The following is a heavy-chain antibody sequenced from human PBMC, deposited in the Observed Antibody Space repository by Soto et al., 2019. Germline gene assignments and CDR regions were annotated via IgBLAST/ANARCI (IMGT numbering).Heavy chain of an antibody. D-gene: IGHD3-16*01. CDR1: GFTFSDSW. J-gene: IGHJ6*02. Sequence: GGSLRLSCAASGFTFSDSWMDWVRQAPGKGPEWVANIKQDGSEKNYVDSVKGRFMISRDNSKNSLYLQMNSLRAEDTAVYYCASLGRHGWGQGTTVTVSS. CDR2: IKQDGSEK. CDR3: ASLGRHG. V-gene: IGHV3-7*01.